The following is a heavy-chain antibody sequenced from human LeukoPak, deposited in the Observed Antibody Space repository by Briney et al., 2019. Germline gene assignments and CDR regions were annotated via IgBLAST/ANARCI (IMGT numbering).Heavy chain of an antibody. CDR2: ISSTSNYI. D-gene: IGHD2-2*01. J-gene: IGHJ5*02. Sequence: GGSLRLSCAASGFTFSTYSMNWVRQAPGKGLEWVSSISSTSNYIHYADSMKGRFTISRDNAKNSLYLQMNGLRAEDTAVYNCARDREKYCSSSSCYSHWFDPWGQGTLVTVSS. V-gene: IGHV3-21*01. CDR1: GFTFSTYS. CDR3: ARDREKYCSSSSCYSHWFDP.